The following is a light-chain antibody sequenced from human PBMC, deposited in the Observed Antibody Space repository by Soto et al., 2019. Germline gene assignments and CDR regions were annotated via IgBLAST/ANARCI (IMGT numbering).Light chain of an antibody. J-gene: IGLJ2*01. CDR3: QSADSSDTYGV. CDR2: KDS. V-gene: IGLV3-25*02. Sequence: SYEPTQPPSVSVSPGQTARITCSGDALPKQYAYWYQQKPGQAPVLVIYKDSERPSGIPERISGSSSGRTVTLTISGVQAEDEADYFCQSADSSDTYGVFGGGTKLTVL. CDR1: ALPKQY.